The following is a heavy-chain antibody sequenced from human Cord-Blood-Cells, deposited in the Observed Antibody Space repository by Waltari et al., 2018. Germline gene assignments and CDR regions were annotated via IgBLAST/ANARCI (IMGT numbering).Heavy chain of an antibody. CDR3: ARVPGIDY. CDR1: GGSFSGYY. J-gene: IGHJ4*02. CDR2: INHSGST. D-gene: IGHD3-10*01. V-gene: IGHV4-34*01. Sequence: QVQLQQWGAGLLKPSETLSLTCAVHGGSFSGYYWSWIRQPPGKGLEWIGEINHSGSTNYNPSLKSRVTISVDTSKNQFSLKLSSVTAADTAVYYCARVPGIDYWGQGTLVTVSS.